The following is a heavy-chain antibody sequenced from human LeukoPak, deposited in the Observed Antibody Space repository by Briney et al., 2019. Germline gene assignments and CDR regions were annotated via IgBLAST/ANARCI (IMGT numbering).Heavy chain of an antibody. V-gene: IGHV5-51*01. CDR1: GYSFTSYW. CDR2: IYPGDSDT. CDR3: ARAYDSSGYYFYY. J-gene: IGHJ4*02. Sequence: GESLKISCKGSGYSFTSYWIGWVRQMPGNGLEWMGIIYPGDSDTRYSPSFQGQVTISADKSISTAYLQWSSLKASDTAMYYCARAYDSSGYYFYYWGQGTLVTVSS. D-gene: IGHD3-22*01.